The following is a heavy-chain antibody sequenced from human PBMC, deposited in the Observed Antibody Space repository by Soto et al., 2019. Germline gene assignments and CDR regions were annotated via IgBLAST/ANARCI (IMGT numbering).Heavy chain of an antibody. Sequence: GESLKISCKGSGYSFTSYWISWVRQMPGKGLEWMGRIDPSDSYTNYSPSFQGHVTISADKSISTAYLQWSSLKASDTAMYYCATNYGDYGTPEGYWGQGTLVTV. J-gene: IGHJ4*02. V-gene: IGHV5-10-1*01. CDR2: IDPSDSYT. D-gene: IGHD4-17*01. CDR3: ATNYGDYGTPEGY. CDR1: GYSFTSYW.